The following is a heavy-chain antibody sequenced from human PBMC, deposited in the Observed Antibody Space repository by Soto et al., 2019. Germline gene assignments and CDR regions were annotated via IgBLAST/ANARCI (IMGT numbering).Heavy chain of an antibody. CDR2: ISGSGGST. CDR3: ATDIVVVPAAMAGYFDY. D-gene: IGHD2-2*01. V-gene: IGHV3-23*01. Sequence: EVQLLESGGGLVQPGGSLRLSCAASGFTFSSYAMSWVRQAPGKGLEWVSAISGSGGSTYYADSVKGRFTISRDNSKNTLYLQMNRLRAEDTAVYYCATDIVVVPAAMAGYFDYGGQGTLVTVSS. J-gene: IGHJ4*02. CDR1: GFTFSSYA.